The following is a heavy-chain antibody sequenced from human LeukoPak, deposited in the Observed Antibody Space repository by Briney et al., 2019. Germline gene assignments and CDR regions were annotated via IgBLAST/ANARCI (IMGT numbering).Heavy chain of an antibody. J-gene: IGHJ6*02. Sequence: GGSLRLSCAASGFSFSSYAMSWVRQAPGKGLEWVSAIRGSGGSTYYADSVKGRFTISRDNSKNTLYLQMNSLRAEDTAVYYCAKALGYYGSGSYRNNYGMDVWGQGTTVTVSS. CDR1: GFSFSSYA. CDR3: AKALGYYGSGSYRNNYGMDV. CDR2: IRGSGGST. V-gene: IGHV3-23*01. D-gene: IGHD3-10*01.